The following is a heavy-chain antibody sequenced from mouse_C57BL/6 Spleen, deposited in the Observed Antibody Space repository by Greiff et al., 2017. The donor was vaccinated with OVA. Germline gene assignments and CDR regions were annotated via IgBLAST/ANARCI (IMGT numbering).Heavy chain of an antibody. CDR1: GYTFTSYW. D-gene: IGHD1-2*01. J-gene: IGHJ2*01. Sequence: QVQLKQPGAELVKPGASVKLSCKASGYTFTSYWMHWVKQRPGRGLEWIGRIDPNSGGTKYNEKFKSKATLTVDKPSSTAYMQLSSLTSEDSAVYYCARPFYYGPGYWGQGTTLTVSS. V-gene: IGHV1-72*01. CDR2: IDPNSGGT. CDR3: ARPFYYGPGY.